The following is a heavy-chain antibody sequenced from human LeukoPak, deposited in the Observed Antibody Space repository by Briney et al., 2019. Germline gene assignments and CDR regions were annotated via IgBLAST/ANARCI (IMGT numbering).Heavy chain of an antibody. Sequence: PGASVKVSCKVSGYTLTELSMHWVRQAPGQGLEWMGWINPNSGGTNYAQKFQGWVTMTRDTSISTAYMELSRLRSDDTAVYYCARVGAIVGAADYWGQGTLVTVSS. CDR2: INPNSGGT. CDR1: GYTLTELS. D-gene: IGHD1-26*01. V-gene: IGHV1-2*04. CDR3: ARVGAIVGAADY. J-gene: IGHJ4*02.